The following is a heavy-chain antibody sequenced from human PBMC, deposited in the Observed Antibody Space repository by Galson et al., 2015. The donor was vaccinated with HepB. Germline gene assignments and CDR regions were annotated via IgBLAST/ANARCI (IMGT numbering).Heavy chain of an antibody. CDR1: GVSFSTST. CDR3: ARESDRRFYFEH. J-gene: IGHJ4*02. Sequence: SLRLSCAASGVSFSTSTIHWVRQASGKGLEWVAVSSYDRSTTDYASSGRGRFTISRDTYRKTLYLQMDSLTPDDTAMYFCARESDRRFYFEHWGQGTLVAVSS. V-gene: IGHV3-30*04. CDR2: SSYDRSTT.